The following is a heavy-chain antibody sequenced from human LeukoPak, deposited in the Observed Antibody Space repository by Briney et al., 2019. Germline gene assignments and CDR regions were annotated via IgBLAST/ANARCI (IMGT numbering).Heavy chain of an antibody. V-gene: IGHV3-30*02. J-gene: IGHJ4*02. CDR2: IRSDGSNK. CDR3: AKENGGWDSGWYRW. Sequence: PGGSLRLSCAASGFTFGSYGMHWVRQAPGKGLEWVTFIRSDGSNKYYADSVKGRFTISRDNSKNTLYLQMNSLRAEDTAVYYCAKENGGWDSGWYRWWGQGTLVTVSS. D-gene: IGHD6-19*01. CDR1: GFTFGSYG.